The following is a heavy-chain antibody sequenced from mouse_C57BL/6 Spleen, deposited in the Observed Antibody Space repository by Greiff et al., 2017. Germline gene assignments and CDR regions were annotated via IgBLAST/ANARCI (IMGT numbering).Heavy chain of an antibody. Sequence: DVKLVESGGGLVKPGGSLKLSCAASGFTFSDYGMHWVRQAPEKGLEWVAYISSGSSTIYYADTVKGRFTISRDNAKNTLFLQMTSLRSEDTAMYYCAGSNYGYYAMDYWGQGTSVTVSS. CDR1: GFTFSDYG. CDR2: ISSGSSTI. V-gene: IGHV5-17*01. D-gene: IGHD2-5*01. CDR3: AGSNYGYYAMDY. J-gene: IGHJ4*01.